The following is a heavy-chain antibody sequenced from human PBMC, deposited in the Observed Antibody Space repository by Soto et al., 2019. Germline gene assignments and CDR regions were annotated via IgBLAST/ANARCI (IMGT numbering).Heavy chain of an antibody. Sequence: GASVKVSCKASGYTFTNYGITWVRQAPGQGLEWMGWISAYNGNTHYTQRLQGRVTMTTDTSTSTAYMELRGLRSDDTAVYYCAKDRYCSGGSCYADYWGQGTLVTVSS. V-gene: IGHV1-18*01. CDR1: GYTFTNYG. D-gene: IGHD2-15*01. CDR2: ISAYNGNT. CDR3: AKDRYCSGGSCYADY. J-gene: IGHJ4*02.